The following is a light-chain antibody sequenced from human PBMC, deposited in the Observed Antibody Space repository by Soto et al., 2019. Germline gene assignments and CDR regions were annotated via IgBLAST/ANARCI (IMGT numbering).Light chain of an antibody. CDR1: QSVSSS. Sequence: EIVLTQSPATLSLSPGEGATLSCRASQSVSSSLAWYQQNPGQAPRLLIYDASNRATGIPARFSGSGSGSDFTLTISSLEPEDFAVYYCQQRSDWPPITSGQGTRLEI. J-gene: IGKJ5*01. V-gene: IGKV3-11*01. CDR3: QQRSDWPPIT. CDR2: DAS.